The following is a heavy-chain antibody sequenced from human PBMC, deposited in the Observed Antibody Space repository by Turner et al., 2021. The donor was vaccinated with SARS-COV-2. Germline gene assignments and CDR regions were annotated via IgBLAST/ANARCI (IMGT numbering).Heavy chain of an antibody. D-gene: IGHD6-19*01. V-gene: IGHV4-61*05. CDR2: IHYSGGT. CDR1: GGSISSSSYY. Sequence: QLQLQESGPGLGKPSETLSLTCTVPGGSISSSSYYWGWIRQPPGEGLEWIGYIHYSGGTNYNPSLKSRVTISVDTSKNQFSLKLSSVTAADTAVYYCARHGFSGWYGGGMDVWGQGTTVTVSS. J-gene: IGHJ6*02. CDR3: ARHGFSGWYGGGMDV.